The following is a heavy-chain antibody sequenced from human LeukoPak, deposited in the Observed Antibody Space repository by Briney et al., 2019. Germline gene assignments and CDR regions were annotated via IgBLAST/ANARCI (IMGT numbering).Heavy chain of an antibody. D-gene: IGHD2-21*02. J-gene: IGHJ4*02. Sequence: SETLSLTCTVSGGSISSYYWSWIRQPPGKGLEWIGYIYYSGSTNYNPSLKSRVTISVDTSKNQFSLKLSSVTAADTAVYYCARSGNCGGDCYQSYWGQGTLVTVSS. V-gene: IGHV4-59*01. CDR2: IYYSGST. CDR1: GGSISSYY. CDR3: ARSGNCGGDCYQSY.